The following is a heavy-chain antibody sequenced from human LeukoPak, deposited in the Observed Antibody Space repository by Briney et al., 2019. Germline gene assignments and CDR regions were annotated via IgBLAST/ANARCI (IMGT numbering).Heavy chain of an antibody. CDR3: ARYGSGKKFDY. CDR1: GFTFSNYG. D-gene: IGHD3-10*01. CDR2: IWYDGSQK. J-gene: IGHJ4*02. V-gene: IGHV3-33*01. Sequence: GGSLRLSCAPSGFTFSNYGIHWVRQAPGKGLEWVAVIWYDGSQKYYADSVKGRFTISRDNSKNTLFLQMNSLRAEDTAVYYCARYGSGKKFDYWGQGTLVTVSS.